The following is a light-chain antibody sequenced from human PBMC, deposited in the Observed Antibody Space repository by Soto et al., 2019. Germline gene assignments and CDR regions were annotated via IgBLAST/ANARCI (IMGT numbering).Light chain of an antibody. CDR1: QSVSSNY. V-gene: IGKV3-20*01. J-gene: IGKJ1*01. CDR3: QYYASTPWT. CDR2: SAF. Sequence: EIVLTQSPGTLSLSPGERGTLSCRASQSVSSNYLAWYQQKPGQAPRLLIYSAFSRATGIPASFSGSGCATAVTLTISSLEPEECAVSSWQYYASTPWTFGQGTKVEIK.